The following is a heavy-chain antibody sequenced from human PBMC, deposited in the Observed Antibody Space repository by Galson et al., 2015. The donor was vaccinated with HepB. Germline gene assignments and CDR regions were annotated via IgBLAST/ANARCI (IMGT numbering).Heavy chain of an antibody. D-gene: IGHD6-13*01. Sequence: SVKVSCKASGYTFTSYYMHWVRQAPGQGLEWMGIINPSGGSTSYAQKFQGRVTMTRDTSTSTVYMELSSLRSEDTAVYYCARALGETYSSSWYGGYWGQGTLVTVSS. CDR3: ARALGETYSSSWYGGY. CDR2: INPSGGST. J-gene: IGHJ4*02. V-gene: IGHV1-46*03. CDR1: GYTFTSYY.